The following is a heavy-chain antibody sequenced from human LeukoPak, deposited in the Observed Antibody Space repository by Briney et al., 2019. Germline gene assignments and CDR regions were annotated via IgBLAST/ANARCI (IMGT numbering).Heavy chain of an antibody. CDR3: ARVTYTGYSYGYFDY. D-gene: IGHD5-18*01. CDR2: ISYDGSNK. Sequence: GGSLRLSCAASGFTFSSYGMHWVRQAPGKGLEWVAVISYDGSNKYYADSVKGRFTISRDNAKNSLYLQMNSLRAEDTAVYYCARVTYTGYSYGYFDYWGQGTLVTVSS. V-gene: IGHV3-30*03. J-gene: IGHJ4*02. CDR1: GFTFSSYG.